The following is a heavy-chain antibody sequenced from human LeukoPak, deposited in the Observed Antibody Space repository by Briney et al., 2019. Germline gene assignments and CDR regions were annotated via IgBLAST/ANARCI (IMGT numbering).Heavy chain of an antibody. Sequence: ASVKVSCKASGYTFTSYGISWVRQAPGQGLEWMGWISGYNGNINYVQKLQGRVTMTTDTSTSTVYLELRSLSSDDTAVYYCARDSVRFLEWFSFDYWGQGTLVTVSS. J-gene: IGHJ4*02. CDR1: GYTFTSYG. CDR2: ISGYNGNI. CDR3: ARDSVRFLEWFSFDY. D-gene: IGHD3-3*01. V-gene: IGHV1-18*01.